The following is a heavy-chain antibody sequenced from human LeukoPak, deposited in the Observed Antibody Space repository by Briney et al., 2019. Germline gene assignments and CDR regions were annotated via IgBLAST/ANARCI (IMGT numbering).Heavy chain of an antibody. CDR1: GDSIGSRSYY. D-gene: IGHD4-17*01. V-gene: IGHV4-39*07. Sequence: PSETLSLTCSVSGDSIGSRSYYWSWIRQPPGKGLEWIGSVYYSGTTYYNPSLKSRVTVSVDTSKNQFSLKLSSVTAADTAVYYCARVNALGGTVTTLGAFDIWGQGTMVTVSS. CDR3: ARVNALGGTVTTLGAFDI. J-gene: IGHJ3*02. CDR2: VYYSGTT.